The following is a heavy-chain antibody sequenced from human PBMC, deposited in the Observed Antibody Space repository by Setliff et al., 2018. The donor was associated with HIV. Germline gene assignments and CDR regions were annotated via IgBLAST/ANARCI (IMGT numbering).Heavy chain of an antibody. V-gene: IGHV4-34*01. CDR3: ARCYYNFWSGYPLDYMDV. Sequence: SETLSLTCAVYGGSFSGYYWSWIRQSPGKGLEWIGEINHSGSTKYNPSLKSRVTISVDTSKNQFSLKLSSVTAADTAVYHCARCYYNFWSGYPLDYMDVWGKGTTVTVSS. CDR2: INHSGST. D-gene: IGHD3-3*01. CDR1: GGSFSGYY. J-gene: IGHJ6*03.